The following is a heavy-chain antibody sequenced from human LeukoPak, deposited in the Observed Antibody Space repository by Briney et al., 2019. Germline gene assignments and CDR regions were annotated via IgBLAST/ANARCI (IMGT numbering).Heavy chain of an antibody. D-gene: IGHD6-6*01. V-gene: IGHV5-51*01. CDR1: GYSFTTYW. Sequence: GESLKISCKASGYSFTTYWIGWVRQMPGKGLEWMGIIYPADSAAKYSPSFQGQVTISVDKSISTAYLQWSSLKASDTAIYYCARRGDMATRLNDAFDIWGQGAVVTVSS. CDR3: ARRGDMATRLNDAFDI. CDR2: IYPADSAA. J-gene: IGHJ3*02.